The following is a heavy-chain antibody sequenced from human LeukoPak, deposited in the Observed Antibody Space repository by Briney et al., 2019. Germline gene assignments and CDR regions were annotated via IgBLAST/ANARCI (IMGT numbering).Heavy chain of an antibody. V-gene: IGHV3-23*01. CDR3: ARGGGRFWDAFDI. CDR2: ISPSGGIT. J-gene: IGHJ3*02. CDR1: GFTFSSHG. Sequence: SGGSLRLSCAASGFTFSSHGMNWVRQAPGKGLEWVSGISPSGGITYYTDSVKGRFTISRDNSKNTQSLQMNSLRAEDTAVYYCARGGGRFWDAFDIWGQGTMVTVSS. D-gene: IGHD3-3*01.